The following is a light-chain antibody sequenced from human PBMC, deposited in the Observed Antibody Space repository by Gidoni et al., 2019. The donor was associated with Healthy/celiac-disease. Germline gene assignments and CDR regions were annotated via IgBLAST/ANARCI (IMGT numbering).Light chain of an antibody. V-gene: IGKV3-20*01. Sequence: EIVFTHSPGTLSLSPGEKATLSCRASQSVSSSYLAWYQQKPGQAPRLLIYGASSQATGIPDRFSGSGSGTDFTLTISRLEPEDFAVYYCQQYGSSPLTFGGGTKVEIK. CDR3: QQYGSSPLT. CDR2: GAS. J-gene: IGKJ4*01. CDR1: QSVSSSY.